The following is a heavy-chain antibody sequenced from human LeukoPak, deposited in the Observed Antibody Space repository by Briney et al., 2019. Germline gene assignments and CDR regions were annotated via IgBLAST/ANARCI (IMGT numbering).Heavy chain of an antibody. CDR1: RFDFNSLA. CDR3: AKDLALRWLRAGTFDY. CDR2: ISGSGGST. V-gene: IGHV3-23*01. D-gene: IGHD5-12*01. Sequence: GALRIPSSAPRFDFNSLAIGWVRPAPREGVGWGLAISGSGGSTYYADSVKGRFTISRDNSKNTLYLQMNSLGAEDTAVYYCAKDLALRWLRAGTFDYWGQGTLVTVSS. J-gene: IGHJ4*02.